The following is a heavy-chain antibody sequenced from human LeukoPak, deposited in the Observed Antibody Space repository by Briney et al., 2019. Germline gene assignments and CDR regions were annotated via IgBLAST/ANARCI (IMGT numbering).Heavy chain of an antibody. CDR2: ISGSGGTT. J-gene: IGHJ6*02. CDR1: GFTSNNYA. D-gene: IGHD1-14*01. V-gene: IGHV3-23*01. CDR3: AKVSGGGLYYDGMDV. Sequence: GGSLRLSCAASGFTSNNYAMNWVRQAPGKGLEWVSVISGSGGTTYYADSVKGRFTISRDSSKNTLYLQMNSLRAEDTAVYYCAKVSGGGLYYDGMDVWGQGTTVTVSS.